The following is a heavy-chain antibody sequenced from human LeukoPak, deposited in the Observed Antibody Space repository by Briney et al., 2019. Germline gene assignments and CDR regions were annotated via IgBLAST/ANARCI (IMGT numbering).Heavy chain of an antibody. V-gene: IGHV4-4*07. J-gene: IGHJ4*02. D-gene: IGHD1-1*01. Sequence: PSETLSLTCSVSGGSISSYYWSWIRQPAGKGLGWIGRIYTSGSTNYNPSLKSRVTMSVDTSKNQFSLKLRAVTAADTAVYYCARDLGSGIDYWGQGTLVTVSS. CDR3: ARDLGSGIDY. CDR2: IYTSGST. CDR1: GGSISSYY.